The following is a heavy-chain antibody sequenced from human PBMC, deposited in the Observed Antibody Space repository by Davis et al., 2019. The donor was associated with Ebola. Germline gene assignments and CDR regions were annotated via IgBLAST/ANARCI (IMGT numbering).Heavy chain of an antibody. Sequence: GESLKISCEASGFIFKSCEMNWVRQAPGKGLEWVSYISSSGSTIHYADSVKGRFTISRDNAKNSLYLQMNNLRAEDTAIYYCVRFFFDLWGQGALVTVSS. V-gene: IGHV3-48*03. CDR2: ISSSGSTI. CDR3: VRFFFDL. CDR1: GFIFKSCE. J-gene: IGHJ4*02.